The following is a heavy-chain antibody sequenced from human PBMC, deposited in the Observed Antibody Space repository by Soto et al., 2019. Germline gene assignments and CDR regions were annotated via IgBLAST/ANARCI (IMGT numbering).Heavy chain of an antibody. V-gene: IGHV5-51*01. J-gene: IGHJ5*02. Sequence: GESLKISCKGSGYRFTNYWIGWVRQMPGKGLEWMGIIYPGDSDTRYSPSFQGQVTISADKSINTAYLQWSSLKASDTSMYYCGRGPGIAAAGSPSDPWGQGTLVTVSS. D-gene: IGHD6-13*01. CDR2: IYPGDSDT. CDR1: GYRFTNYW. CDR3: GRGPGIAAAGSPSDP.